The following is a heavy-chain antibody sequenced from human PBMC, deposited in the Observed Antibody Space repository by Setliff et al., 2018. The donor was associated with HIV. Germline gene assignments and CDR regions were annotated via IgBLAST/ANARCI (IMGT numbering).Heavy chain of an antibody. Sequence: ASVKVSCKASGYTFTGYDINWVRQATGQGLEWMGWMMPSSGNTGYAQKFQDRVTITTDESTSTAYMELRSLRSDDTAVYYCARDYCSSTTCEDYFDYWGQGTLVTVSS. CDR1: GYTFTGYD. CDR2: MMPSSGNT. V-gene: IGHV1-8*03. J-gene: IGHJ4*02. CDR3: ARDYCSSTTCEDYFDY. D-gene: IGHD2-2*01.